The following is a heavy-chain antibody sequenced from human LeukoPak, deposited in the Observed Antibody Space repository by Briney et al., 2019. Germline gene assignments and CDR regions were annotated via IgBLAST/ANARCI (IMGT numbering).Heavy chain of an antibody. CDR1: GGSFSGYY. CDR3: ASKSLASDGTPDYYSYYYIDV. CDR2: INHSGST. J-gene: IGHJ6*03. Sequence: SESLSLTCAVYGGSFSGYYWSWLRQPPGKGLEWIGEINHSGSTNYNPSLKSRVTISVDTSKNQFSLKLSSVTAADTAVYYCASKSLASDGTPDYYSYYYIDVCGKGTPVTVSS. V-gene: IGHV4-34*01. D-gene: IGHD6-13*01.